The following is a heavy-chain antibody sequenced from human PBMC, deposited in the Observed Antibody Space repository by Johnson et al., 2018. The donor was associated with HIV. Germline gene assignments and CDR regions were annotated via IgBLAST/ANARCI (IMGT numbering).Heavy chain of an antibody. V-gene: IGHV3-23*04. Sequence: VQLVESGGGVVQPGRSLRLSCAASGFTVSSNYMTWVRQAPGKGLEWVSGISAGGGPTYYGDSVKGRFTVSRDNSKNTLYLQMNSLRAEDTAVYYCAKDRGVVRPDAFDVWGQGTLVTVSS. J-gene: IGHJ3*01. D-gene: IGHD4-23*01. CDR3: AKDRGVVRPDAFDV. CDR1: GFTVSSNY. CDR2: ISAGGGPT.